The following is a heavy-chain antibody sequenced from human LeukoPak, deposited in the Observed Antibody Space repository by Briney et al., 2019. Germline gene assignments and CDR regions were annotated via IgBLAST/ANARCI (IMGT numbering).Heavy chain of an antibody. CDR3: ARDAPYGGYLGY. D-gene: IGHD5-12*01. V-gene: IGHV3-66*01. J-gene: IGHJ4*02. CDR1: GFTFSSYA. CDR2: IYSGGST. Sequence: PGGSLRLSCAASGFTFSSYAMSWVRQAPGKGLEWVSVIYSGGSTYYADSVKGRFTISRDNSKNTYLQMNSLRAEDTAVYYCARDAPYGGYLGYWGQGTLVTVSS.